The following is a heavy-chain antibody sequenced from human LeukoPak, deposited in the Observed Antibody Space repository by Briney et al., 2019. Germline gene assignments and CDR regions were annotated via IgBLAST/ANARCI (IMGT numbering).Heavy chain of an antibody. V-gene: IGHV4-39*01. CDR3: ARRTSHPVGAVDY. J-gene: IGHJ4*02. Sequence: SETLSLTCSVSGASINNNDYYWDWIRQPPGKGLEWIGALSYSGNTYYNPSLKSRVTISVDTSKNQFSLWLRSVIAADTALYFCARRTSHPVGAVDYWGQGTLVTVAS. CDR2: LSYSGNT. CDR1: GASINNNDYY.